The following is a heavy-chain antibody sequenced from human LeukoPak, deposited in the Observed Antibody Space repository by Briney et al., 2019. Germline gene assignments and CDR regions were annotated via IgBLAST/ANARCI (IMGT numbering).Heavy chain of an antibody. V-gene: IGHV1-46*01. J-gene: IGHJ4*02. CDR1: GYTFTSYG. CDR2: INPSGGST. D-gene: IGHD1-26*01. Sequence: ASVKVSCKASGYTFTSYGISWVRQAPGQGLEWMGIINPSGGSTSYAQKFQGRVTMTRDTSTSTVYMELSSLRSEDTAVYYCARVGSDPRCFDYWGQGTLVTVSS. CDR3: ARVGSDPRCFDY.